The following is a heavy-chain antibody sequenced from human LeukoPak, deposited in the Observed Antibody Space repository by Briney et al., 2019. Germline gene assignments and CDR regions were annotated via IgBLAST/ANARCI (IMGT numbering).Heavy chain of an antibody. V-gene: IGHV3-30*04. D-gene: IGHD3-16*02. CDR2: ISYDGSNK. Sequence: QPGGSLRLSCAASGFTFSSYAMHWVRQAPGKGLEWVAVISYDGSNKYYADSVKGRFTISRDNSKNTLYLQMNSLRAEDTAVYYCASHGGVIVRDYWGQGTLVTVSS. CDR3: ASHGGVIVRDY. J-gene: IGHJ4*02. CDR1: GFTFSSYA.